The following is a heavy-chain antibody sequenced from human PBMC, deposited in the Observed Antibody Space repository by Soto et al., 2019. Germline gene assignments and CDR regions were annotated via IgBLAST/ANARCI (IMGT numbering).Heavy chain of an antibody. D-gene: IGHD3-9*01. V-gene: IGHV6-1*01. CDR1: GDSVSSNSAA. CDR3: ARGDYDILTGYVVSGDV. CDR2: AYYRSQWYY. J-gene: IGHJ6*04. Sequence: SQTLSLTCAISGDSVSSNSAAWNWIRQSPSRGLEWLGRAYYRSQWYYDSAVSVRSRITVIPDTSKNQFSLKLSSVTAADTAVYYCARGDYDILTGYVVSGDVWGKGTTVTVSS.